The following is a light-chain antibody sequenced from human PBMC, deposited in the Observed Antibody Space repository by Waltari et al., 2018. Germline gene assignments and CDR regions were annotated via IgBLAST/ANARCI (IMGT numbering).Light chain of an antibody. V-gene: IGKV3-11*01. CDR3: QHRSNWPPYT. Sequence: EIVLTQSPATLSLSPGERVTLSCRASQSVSSYLALYQQKPGQAPRLLIYDASNRATDIPARFSGSGSGTDFTLTINSLQPEDFAVYYCQHRSNWPPYTFGQGTKLEIK. CDR1: QSVSSY. J-gene: IGKJ2*01. CDR2: DAS.